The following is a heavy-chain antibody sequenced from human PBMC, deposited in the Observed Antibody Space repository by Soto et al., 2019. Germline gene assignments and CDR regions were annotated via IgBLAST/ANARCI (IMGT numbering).Heavy chain of an antibody. CDR2: IYYSGST. D-gene: IGHD2-15*01. CDR1: GGSISNGDNN. CDR3: ARRHREYCSGGSCYSSAFDI. V-gene: IGHV4-61*08. Sequence: PSETLSLNSTVSGGSISNGDNNRSWIRQPPGKGQDWIGYIYYSGSTNYNLSLKSRVTISVDTSKNQFSLKLSSVTAADTAVYYCARRHREYCSGGSCYSSAFDIWGQGTMVTVSS. J-gene: IGHJ3*02.